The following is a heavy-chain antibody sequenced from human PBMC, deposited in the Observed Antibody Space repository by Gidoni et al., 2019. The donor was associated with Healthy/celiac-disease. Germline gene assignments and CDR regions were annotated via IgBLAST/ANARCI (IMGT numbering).Heavy chain of an antibody. CDR3: ARLNGGFKDGYYYGMDV. V-gene: IGHV5-51*01. CDR1: GYSFTSYW. Sequence: EVQLVQSGAEVKKPGVSLKISCQGSGYSFTSYWIGWVRQMPGKGLEWMGIIYPGDSDTRYSPSFQGQVTISADKSISTAYLQWSSLKASDTAMYYCARLNGGFKDGYYYGMDVWGQGTTVTVSS. CDR2: IYPGDSDT. J-gene: IGHJ6*02. D-gene: IGHD2-8*01.